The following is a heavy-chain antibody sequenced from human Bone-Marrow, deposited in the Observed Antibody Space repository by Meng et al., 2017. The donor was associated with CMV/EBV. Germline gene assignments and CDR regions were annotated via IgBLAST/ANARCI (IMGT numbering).Heavy chain of an antibody. Sequence: ASVKVSCKASGYTFTGYYMHWVRQAPGQGLEWMGWINPNSGGTNYAQKFQGRVTMTRDTSISTAYMELSRLRSDDTAVYYWARSGKHSSSYNWFDPWGQGTLVTVSS. CDR1: GYTFTGYY. CDR3: ARSGKHSSSYNWFDP. CDR2: INPNSGGT. D-gene: IGHD6-6*01. V-gene: IGHV1-2*02. J-gene: IGHJ5*02.